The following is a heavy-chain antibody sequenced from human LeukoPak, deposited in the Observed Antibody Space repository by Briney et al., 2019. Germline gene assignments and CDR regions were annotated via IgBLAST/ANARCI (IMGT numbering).Heavy chain of an antibody. CDR2: ISSSSNYI. CDR1: GFTFSDYS. J-gene: IGHJ4*02. Sequence: GGSLRLSCAASGFTFSDYSMNWVRQAPGKGLEWVSSISSSSNYIYYADSVKGRFTISRDNAKNSLYLQMNSLRAEDTAVYYCASFSSSWCYFDYWGQGTLVTVSS. CDR3: ASFSSSWCYFDY. D-gene: IGHD6-13*01. V-gene: IGHV3-21*01.